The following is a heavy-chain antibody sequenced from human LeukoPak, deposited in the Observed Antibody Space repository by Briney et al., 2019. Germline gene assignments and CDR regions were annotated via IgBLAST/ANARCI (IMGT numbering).Heavy chain of an antibody. CDR3: ARAWEDTTMATCYFDH. CDR2: IGQDGADK. D-gene: IGHD3-10*01. CDR1: GFTFSNYW. V-gene: IGHV3-7*01. Sequence: GGSLRLSCAVSGFTFSNYWMSWVRQAPGKGLEWVANIGQDGADKYYVDSMKGRFTISRDNAKNSLYLQMNSLRAEDTAVYFCARAWEDTTMATCYFDHWAKGTLVSVST. J-gene: IGHJ4*02.